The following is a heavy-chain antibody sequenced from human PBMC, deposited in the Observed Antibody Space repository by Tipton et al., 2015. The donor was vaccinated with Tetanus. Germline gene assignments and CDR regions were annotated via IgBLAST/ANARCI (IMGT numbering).Heavy chain of an antibody. CDR3: AKLTSS. CDR1: GSTFSYTG. Sequence: SLRLSCAASGSTFSYTGIHWVRQAPGKGLEWVSVFTAGGNTYYADSVKGRFTISRDNSNNTLNLQMNSLRAEDTAVYYCAKLTSSWGQGTLVTVSS. J-gene: IGHJ4*02. V-gene: IGHV3-23*01. CDR2: FTAGGNT.